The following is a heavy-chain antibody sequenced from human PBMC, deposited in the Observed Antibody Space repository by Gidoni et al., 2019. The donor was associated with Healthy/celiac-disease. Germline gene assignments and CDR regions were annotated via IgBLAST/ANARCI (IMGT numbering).Heavy chain of an antibody. J-gene: IGHJ4*02. CDR2: ISGSGGST. D-gene: IGHD3-10*01. CDR3: AANYGSGSYSNY. CDR1: GFTFSSYA. V-gene: IGHV3-23*01. Sequence: EVQLLESGGGLVQPGGSLRLSCAASGFTFSSYAMSWVRQAPGEGLEWVSAISGSGGSTYYADSVKGGFTISRDNSKNTLYLQMNSLRAEDTAVYYCAANYGSGSYSNYWGQGTLVTVSS.